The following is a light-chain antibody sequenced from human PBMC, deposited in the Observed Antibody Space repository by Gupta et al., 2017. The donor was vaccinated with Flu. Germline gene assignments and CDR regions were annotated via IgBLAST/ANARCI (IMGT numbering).Light chain of an antibody. CDR2: WAS. CDR1: RNILYSSNNKNY. V-gene: IGKV4-1*01. CDR3: HQHHSTPTS. Sequence: DIVMTQSPDSLAVSLGERATINCKPSRNILYSSNNKNYLAWYQQKTGTPPKLIINWASTQESGVPDRFSGSGSGTDFTLTISSLQPEDVAIYYCHQHHSTPTSFGQGTKMEIK. J-gene: IGKJ2*03.